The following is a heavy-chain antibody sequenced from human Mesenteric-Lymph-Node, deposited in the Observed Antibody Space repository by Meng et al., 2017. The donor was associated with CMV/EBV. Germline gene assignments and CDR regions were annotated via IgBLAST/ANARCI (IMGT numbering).Heavy chain of an antibody. CDR3: ARDGTSSGSLLN. J-gene: IGHJ4*02. D-gene: IGHD1-26*01. CDR2: ISSSSTYI. V-gene: IGHV3-21*01. Sequence: LSLTCAASGFTFSSYSMNWVRQAPGKGLEWVSSISSSSTYIYYADSVKGRFTISRDNAKSSLYLQMNSLRAEDTAVYYCARDGTSSGSLLNWGQGTLVTVSS. CDR1: GFTFSSYS.